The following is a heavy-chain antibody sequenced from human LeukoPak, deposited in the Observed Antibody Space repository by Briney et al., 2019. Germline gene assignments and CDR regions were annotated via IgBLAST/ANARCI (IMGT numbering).Heavy chain of an antibody. J-gene: IGHJ1*01. D-gene: IGHD3-22*01. Sequence: SETLSLTCTVSGGSISSSSYYWGWIRQSPGKGLEWIGSIYYSGSTYYNPSLKSRVTISVDTSKNQFSPELSSVTAADTAVYYCARDSSGYQGYFQHWGQGTLVTVSS. V-gene: IGHV4-39*02. CDR2: IYYSGST. CDR1: GGSISSSSYY. CDR3: ARDSSGYQGYFQH.